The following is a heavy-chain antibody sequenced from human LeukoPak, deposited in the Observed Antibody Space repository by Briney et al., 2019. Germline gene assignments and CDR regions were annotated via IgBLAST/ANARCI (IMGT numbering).Heavy chain of an antibody. Sequence: GGSLRLSCAASGFTFRSYWMHWVRQAPGQGLLWVSQIYSDGSSTSYADSVKGRFTISRDNAKNTLYLQMNTLRPQDTAVHFCTRDLRSYYYVMDVWGQGTTVTVSS. V-gene: IGHV3-74*01. J-gene: IGHJ6*02. CDR2: IYSDGSST. CDR1: GFTFRSYW. CDR3: TRDLRSYYYVMDV.